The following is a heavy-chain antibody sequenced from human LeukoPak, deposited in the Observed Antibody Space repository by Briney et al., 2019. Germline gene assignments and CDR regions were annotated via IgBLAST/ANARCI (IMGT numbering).Heavy chain of an antibody. CDR3: ATEYNYYDSSGYLDY. J-gene: IGHJ4*02. CDR2: ISGSGGST. CDR1: GFTFSSYA. V-gene: IGHV3-23*01. D-gene: IGHD3-22*01. Sequence: GGSLRLSCAASGFTFSSYAMSWVRQAPGEGLEWVSAISGSGGSTYYADSVKGRFTISRDNSKNTLYLQMNSLRAEDTAVYYCATEYNYYDSSGYLDYWGQGTLVTVSS.